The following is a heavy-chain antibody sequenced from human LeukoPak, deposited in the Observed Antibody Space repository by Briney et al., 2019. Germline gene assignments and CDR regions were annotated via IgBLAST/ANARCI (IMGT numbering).Heavy chain of an antibody. Sequence: ASVKVSCKASGYTFTSYYMHWVRQAPGQGLEWMGIINPSDGSTTYAQKFQGRVTMSRDMSTSTFYMELTSLGFEDTAVYYCARTFYEQIPHFDYWGQGTLVTVSS. J-gene: IGHJ4*02. D-gene: IGHD3-16*01. CDR3: ARTFYEQIPHFDY. CDR1: GYTFTSYY. CDR2: INPSDGST. V-gene: IGHV1-46*01.